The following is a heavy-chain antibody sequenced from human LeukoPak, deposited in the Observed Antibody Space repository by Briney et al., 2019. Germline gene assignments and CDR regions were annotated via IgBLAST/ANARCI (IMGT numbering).Heavy chain of an antibody. V-gene: IGHV4-34*01. CDR2: INHSGST. Sequence: SETLSLTCAVYGGSFSGYYWSWIRQPPGKGLEWIGEINHSGSTNYNPSLKSRVTISVDTSKNQFSLKLSSVTAADTAVYYCTNRRITIFGVVRYWYLDLWGRGTLVTVSS. J-gene: IGHJ2*01. D-gene: IGHD3-3*01. CDR3: TNRRITIFGVVRYWYLDL. CDR1: GGSFSGYY.